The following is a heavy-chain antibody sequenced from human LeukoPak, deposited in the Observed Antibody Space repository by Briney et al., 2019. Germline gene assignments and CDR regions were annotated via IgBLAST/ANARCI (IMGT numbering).Heavy chain of an antibody. CDR1: GGTFSSYA. J-gene: IGHJ6*02. CDR2: IIPIFGTA. CDR3: AVDYYDSSGYYYYYGMDV. V-gene: IGHV1-69*13. Sequence: SVKVSCKASGGTFSSYAINWVRQAPGQGLEWMGGIIPIFGTANYAQKFQGRVTITADESTSTAYMELSSLRSEDTAVYYCAVDYYDSSGYYYYYGMDVWGQGTTVTVSS. D-gene: IGHD3-22*01.